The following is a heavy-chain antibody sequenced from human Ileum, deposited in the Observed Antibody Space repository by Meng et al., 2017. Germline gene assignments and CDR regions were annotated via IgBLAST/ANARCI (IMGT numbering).Heavy chain of an antibody. CDR3: TTDRNWDYFEY. Sequence: EAQLVESGGGLVKPGVSLRLSCAASGFTFNKAWMSWVRQAPGKGLEWVGRIKSDGTTDYAAPVKGRFAISRDDSKTTLYLQMDSLKTDDTAVYYCTTDRNWDYFEYWGQGTLVTVSS. D-gene: IGHD3-16*01. V-gene: IGHV3-15*01. CDR1: GFTFNKAW. CDR2: IKSDGTT. J-gene: IGHJ4*02.